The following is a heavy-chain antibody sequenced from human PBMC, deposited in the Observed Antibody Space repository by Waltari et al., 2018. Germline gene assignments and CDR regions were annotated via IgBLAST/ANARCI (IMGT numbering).Heavy chain of an antibody. J-gene: IGHJ4*02. D-gene: IGHD3-16*01. Sequence: EVQLVESGGTLVQPGGSLRLSCAASGFTFRGYWMTWVRQAPGKGLEWVANRKADGREQYYVDSVRGRFTISRDNAENSLYLQMNSLIADDTAVYYCARGSAYYVRVWDYWGQGTLVTVSS. CDR1: GFTFRGYW. CDR2: RKADGREQ. V-gene: IGHV3-7*03. CDR3: ARGSAYYVRVWDY.